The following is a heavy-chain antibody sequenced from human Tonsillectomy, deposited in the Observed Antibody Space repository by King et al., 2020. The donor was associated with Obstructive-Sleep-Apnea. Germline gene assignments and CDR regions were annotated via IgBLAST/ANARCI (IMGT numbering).Heavy chain of an antibody. V-gene: IGHV1-69*04. J-gene: IGHJ4*02. CDR1: GGTFSNYA. D-gene: IGHD4-17*01. CDR2: IIPILVIA. CDR3: ARETTVSTYYFDY. Sequence: QVQLVQSGAEVKKPGSSVKVSCKASGGTFSNYAISWVRQAPGQGLEWRGGIIPILVIANYTQNLRGRVQITGDKSKTPAYMELNNLGYEDTAVYYCARETTVSTYYFDYGGQGTLVTVSS.